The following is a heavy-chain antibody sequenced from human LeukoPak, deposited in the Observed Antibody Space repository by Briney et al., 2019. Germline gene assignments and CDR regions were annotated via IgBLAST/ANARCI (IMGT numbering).Heavy chain of an antibody. CDR1: GFTFSTYG. V-gene: IGHV3-30*02. CDR3: AKDSGSEKAWVYQLPFDY. CDR2: IRYDGSNK. Sequence: GGSLRLSCAASGFTFSTYGIHWVRQAPGKGLEWVAFIRYDGSNKYYANSVKGRFTISRDNSKNTLYLQMNSLRAEDTAVYYCAKDSGSEKAWVYQLPFDYWGQGTLVTVSS. D-gene: IGHD2-2*01. J-gene: IGHJ4*02.